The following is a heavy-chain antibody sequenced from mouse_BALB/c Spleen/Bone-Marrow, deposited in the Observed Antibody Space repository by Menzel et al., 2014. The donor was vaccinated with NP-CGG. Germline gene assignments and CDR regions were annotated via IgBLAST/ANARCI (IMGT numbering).Heavy chain of an antibody. V-gene: IGHV5-17*02. Sequence: EVQLVESGGGLVQPGGSRKLSCAASGFTFSSFAMHWVRQAPEKGLEWVAYISSGSSTIYYADTVMGRFTISRDNPKNTLFLQMTSLRSEDTAMYYCARGGNFAWIAYWGQGTLVTVSA. D-gene: IGHD2-1*01. CDR1: GFTFSSFA. CDR3: ARGGNFAWIAY. J-gene: IGHJ3*01. CDR2: ISSGSSTI.